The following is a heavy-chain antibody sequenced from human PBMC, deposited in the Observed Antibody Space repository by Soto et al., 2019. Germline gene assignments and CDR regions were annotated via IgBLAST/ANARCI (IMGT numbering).Heavy chain of an antibody. CDR3: ARESHDILTGPPWVWYFDL. Sequence: QVQLQQWGAGPLRPLETLSLTCGVSGGSFSGYYWAWTRQSPGKGLEWIGEINDRGSINYNPSLKSRVSISVDTSKNHYSLNLRAVTAADTAVYYCARESHDILTGPPWVWYFDLGGRGTLVTVSS. J-gene: IGHJ2*01. V-gene: IGHV4-34*01. CDR2: INDRGSI. CDR1: GGSFSGYY. D-gene: IGHD3-9*01.